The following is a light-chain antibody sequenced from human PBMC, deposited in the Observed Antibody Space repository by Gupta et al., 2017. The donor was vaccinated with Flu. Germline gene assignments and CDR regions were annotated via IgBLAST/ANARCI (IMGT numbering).Light chain of an antibody. Sequence: QAVLTQPSSLSASPGASASPTCTLRSGINIGTYWMYWYHRMSGIPPHFLRRYKSDSDKQQGSGVPSRFSGSKVASANAGIVLISELQTEDEDDYYCKIWHNNAVIFGGGTNLSVL. V-gene: IGLV5-45*02. CDR1: SGINIGTYW. J-gene: IGLJ2*01. CDR2: YKSDSDK. CDR3: KIWHNNAVI.